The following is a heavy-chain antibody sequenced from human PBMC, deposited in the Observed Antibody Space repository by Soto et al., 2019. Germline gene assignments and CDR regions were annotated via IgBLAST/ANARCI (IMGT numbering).Heavy chain of an antibody. CDR2: ISYDGSNK. Sequence: GGSLRLSCAASGFTFSSYGMHWVRQAPGKGLEWVAVISYDGSNKYYADSVKGRFTISRDNSKNTLYLQMNSLRAEDTAVYYCAKENYDFWSGYYTGFATGYFDYWGQGTLVTVS. V-gene: IGHV3-30*18. CDR3: AKENYDFWSGYYTGFATGYFDY. D-gene: IGHD3-3*01. J-gene: IGHJ4*02. CDR1: GFTFSSYG.